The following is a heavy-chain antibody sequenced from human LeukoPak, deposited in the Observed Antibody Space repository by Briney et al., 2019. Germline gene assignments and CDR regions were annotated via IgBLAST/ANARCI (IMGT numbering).Heavy chain of an antibody. CDR2: ISSSSSYI. Sequence: PGGSLRLSCAASGFTFSSYSMNWVRQAPGKGLEWVSSISSSSSYIYYADSVKGRFTISRDNAKNSLYLQMNSLRAEDTAVYYCARVSRSGDRNYDYWGQGTLVTVSS. CDR1: GFTFSSYS. D-gene: IGHD1-14*01. CDR3: ARVSRSGDRNYDY. J-gene: IGHJ4*02. V-gene: IGHV3-21*01.